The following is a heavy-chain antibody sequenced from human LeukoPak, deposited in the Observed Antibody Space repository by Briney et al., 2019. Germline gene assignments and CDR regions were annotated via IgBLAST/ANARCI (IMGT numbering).Heavy chain of an antibody. J-gene: IGHJ4*02. Sequence: GGTLRLSCAASGFAFNTYAMHWVRQAPGTGLEWVTIICHDGSHRFYIDSVRGRFTISRDNSRNTMYLQMNGLRAEDTGVYYCARGIFGAGSYPDYWGQGTLVTVSS. D-gene: IGHD3-10*01. CDR2: ICHDGSHR. CDR1: GFAFNTYA. CDR3: ARGIFGAGSYPDY. V-gene: IGHV3-33*01.